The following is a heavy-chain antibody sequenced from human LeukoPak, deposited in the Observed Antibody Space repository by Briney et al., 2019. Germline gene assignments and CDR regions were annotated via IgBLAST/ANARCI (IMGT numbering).Heavy chain of an antibody. J-gene: IGHJ4*02. D-gene: IGHD3-16*02. CDR3: ASSDYVWGTYRYSPIDY. Sequence: PGGSLRLSCVASGFTFNTYGMSWVRQAPGKGLEWVSIIYRGGSTYYADSVKGRFTISRDNSKNTVYLQMNSLRAEDTAVYYCASSDYVWGTYRYSPIDYWGQGTLVTVSS. CDR1: GFTFNTYG. CDR2: IYRGGST. V-gene: IGHV3-66*01.